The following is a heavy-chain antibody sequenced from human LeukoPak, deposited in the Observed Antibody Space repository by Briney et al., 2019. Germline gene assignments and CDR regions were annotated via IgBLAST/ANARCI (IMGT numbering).Heavy chain of an antibody. Sequence: ASVKVSCKASGYTFTGYYMHWVRQAPRQGLEWMGWINPNSGVTNYAQKFQGRVTMTRDTSISTVYMELSRLRSDDTAVYYCARQGALVKGIDYWGQGTLVTVSS. CDR2: INPNSGVT. V-gene: IGHV1-2*02. CDR3: ARQGALVKGIDY. D-gene: IGHD6-13*01. CDR1: GYTFTGYY. J-gene: IGHJ4*02.